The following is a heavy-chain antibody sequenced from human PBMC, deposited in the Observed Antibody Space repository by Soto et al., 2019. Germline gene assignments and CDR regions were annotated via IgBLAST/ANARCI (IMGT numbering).Heavy chain of an antibody. D-gene: IGHD3-9*01. CDR3: ARDSKEKEYYDILTGYYDAFDI. Sequence: GGSLRLSCAASGFTFSSYAMHWVRQAPGKGLEWVAVISYDGSNKYYADSVKGRFTISRDNSKNTLYLQMNSLRAEDTAVYYCARDSKEKEYYDILTGYYDAFDIWGQGTMVTVSS. J-gene: IGHJ3*02. CDR2: ISYDGSNK. CDR1: GFTFSSYA. V-gene: IGHV3-30*04.